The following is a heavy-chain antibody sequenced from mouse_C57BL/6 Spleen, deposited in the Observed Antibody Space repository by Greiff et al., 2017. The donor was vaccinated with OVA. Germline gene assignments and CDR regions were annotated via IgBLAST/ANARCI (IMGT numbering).Heavy chain of an antibody. V-gene: IGHV1-82*01. CDR2: IYPGDGDT. Sequence: VQLVESGPELVKPGASVKISCKASGYAFSRSWMNWVKQRPGTGLEWIGRIYPGDGDTNYNGKFKGKATLTADKSSSTASMQLSSLTSEDSAVYFCANTYALYAMDYWGQGTSVTVSS. CDR1: GYAFSRSW. D-gene: IGHD5-1-1*01. CDR3: ANTYALYAMDY. J-gene: IGHJ4*01.